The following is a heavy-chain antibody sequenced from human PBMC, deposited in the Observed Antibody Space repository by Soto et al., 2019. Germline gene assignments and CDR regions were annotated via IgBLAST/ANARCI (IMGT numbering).Heavy chain of an antibody. CDR1: GYTFTSYD. CDR2: MNPNSGNT. D-gene: IGHD3-22*01. J-gene: IGHJ4*02. Sequence: GASVKVSCKASGYTFTSYDINWVRQATGQGLEWMGWMNPNSGNTGYAQKFQGRVTMTRNTSISTAYMELSSLRSEDTAVYYCARGPLPYYYDSSGSLGYWGQGTLVTVSS. CDR3: ARGPLPYYYDSSGSLGY. V-gene: IGHV1-8*01.